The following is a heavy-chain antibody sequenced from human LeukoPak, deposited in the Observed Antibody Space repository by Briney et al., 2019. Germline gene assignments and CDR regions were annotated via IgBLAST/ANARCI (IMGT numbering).Heavy chain of an antibody. Sequence: SVKVSCKASGGTFSSYAISWVRQAPGQGLEWMGRIIPILGIANYAQKFQGRVTITADKSTSTAYMELSSLRSEDTAVYYCARDRPGYSGYGIFDYWGQGTLVTVSS. CDR3: ARDRPGYSGYGIFDY. CDR2: IIPILGIA. V-gene: IGHV1-69*04. D-gene: IGHD5-12*01. J-gene: IGHJ4*02. CDR1: GGTFSSYA.